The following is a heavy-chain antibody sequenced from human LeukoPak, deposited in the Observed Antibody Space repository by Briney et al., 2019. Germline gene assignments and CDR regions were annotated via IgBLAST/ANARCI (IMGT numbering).Heavy chain of an antibody. Sequence: GGSLRLSCAASGFTFSSYAMSWVRQAPGKGLEWVSVISGSGGSTYYADSVKGRFTISRDNSKNTLYLQMNSLRGDDTAAYYCAREFFGGWYGYFDYWGQGTLVTVSS. CDR1: GFTFSSYA. J-gene: IGHJ4*02. CDR2: ISGSGGST. CDR3: AREFFGGWYGYFDY. D-gene: IGHD6-19*01. V-gene: IGHV3-23*01.